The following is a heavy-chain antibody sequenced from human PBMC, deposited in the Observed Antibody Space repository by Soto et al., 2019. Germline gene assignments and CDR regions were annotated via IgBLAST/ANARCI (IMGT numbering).Heavy chain of an antibody. CDR3: ARDGYSSGWYYYYGMDV. V-gene: IGHV1-18*04. D-gene: IGHD6-19*01. Sequence: GASVKVSCKASGYTFTSYGISWVRQAPGQGLEWMGWISAYNGNTNYAQKLQGRVTMTTDTSTSTAYMELRSLRSDDTAVYYCARDGYSSGWYYYYGMDVWGQGTTVTVSS. CDR2: ISAYNGNT. J-gene: IGHJ6*02. CDR1: GYTFTSYG.